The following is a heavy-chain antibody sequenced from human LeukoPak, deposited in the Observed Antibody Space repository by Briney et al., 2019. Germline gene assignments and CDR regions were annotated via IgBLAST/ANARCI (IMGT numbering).Heavy chain of an antibody. CDR2: ISSSGSTI. J-gene: IGHJ3*02. Sequence: GGSLRLSCAASGFTFSSYEMNWVRQAPGKGLEWVSYISSSGSTIYYADSVKGRFTISRDNAKNSLYLQMNSLRAEDTAVYYCARARYFDWFQDWEAFDIWGQGTMVTVSS. CDR1: GFTFSSYE. V-gene: IGHV3-48*03. D-gene: IGHD3-9*01. CDR3: ARARYFDWFQDWEAFDI.